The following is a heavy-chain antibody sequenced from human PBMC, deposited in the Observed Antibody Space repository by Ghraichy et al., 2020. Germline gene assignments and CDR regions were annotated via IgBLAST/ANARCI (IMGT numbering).Heavy chain of an antibody. CDR1: GGSFSGYY. D-gene: IGHD3-3*01. CDR3: ARGEWFPDY. J-gene: IGHJ4*02. Sequence: SETLSLTCVVYGGSFSGYYWSWIRQPPGKGLEWIGEINHGGSTNYNPSLKSRVTVSIDTSKNQFSLKLTSVTAADTAVYYCARGEWFPDYWGQGTLVTVSS. V-gene: IGHV4-34*01. CDR2: INHGGST.